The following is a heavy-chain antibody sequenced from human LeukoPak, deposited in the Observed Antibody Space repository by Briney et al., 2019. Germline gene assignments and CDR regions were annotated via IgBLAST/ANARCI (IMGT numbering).Heavy chain of an antibody. CDR3: ATPREIQRGYSGYDYDY. D-gene: IGHD5-12*01. CDR2: IIPIFGTA. Sequence: ASVKVSCKASGGTFSSYAISWVRQAPGQGLEWMGRIIPIFGTANYAQEFQGRVTITTDESTSTAYMELSSLRSEDTAVYYCATPREIQRGYSGYDYDYWGQGTLVTVSP. V-gene: IGHV1-69*05. CDR1: GGTFSSYA. J-gene: IGHJ4*02.